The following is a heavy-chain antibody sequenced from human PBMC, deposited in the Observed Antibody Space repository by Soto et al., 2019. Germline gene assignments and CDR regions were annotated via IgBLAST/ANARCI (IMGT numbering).Heavy chain of an antibody. CDR3: AKDGVAGTSGSKDFQH. Sequence: GGSLRLSCAASGFTFSSYAMSWVRQAPGKGLEWVSAISGSGGSTYYADSVKGRFTISRDNSKNTLYLQMNSLRAEDTAVYYCAKDGVAGTSGSKDFQHWGQGTLVTVSS. CDR1: GFTFSSYA. D-gene: IGHD6-19*01. V-gene: IGHV3-23*01. CDR2: ISGSGGST. J-gene: IGHJ1*01.